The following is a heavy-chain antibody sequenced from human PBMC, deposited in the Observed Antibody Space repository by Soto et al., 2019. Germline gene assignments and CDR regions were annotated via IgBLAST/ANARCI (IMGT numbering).Heavy chain of an antibody. CDR2: ISGGGSDT. CDR3: AKDDSLEWFFPLDA. Sequence: EVHLLESGGGLVQPGGSLRLSCSASGFTFRSYAMSWVRQAPGKGLEWVSRISGGGSDTYYSDSVRGRFTISRDNSKNTLYLQMNSLRVEDSAVYFCAKDDSLEWFFPLDAWGQGTLVTVSS. CDR1: GFTFRSYA. V-gene: IGHV3-23*01. D-gene: IGHD3-3*01. J-gene: IGHJ5*02.